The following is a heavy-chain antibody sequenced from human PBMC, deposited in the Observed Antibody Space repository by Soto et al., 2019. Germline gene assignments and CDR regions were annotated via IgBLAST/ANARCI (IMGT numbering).Heavy chain of an antibody. J-gene: IGHJ5*02. Sequence: SETLSLTCTVSGGSINNNVYYWGWIRQPPGQGLEWIGSMFYRGTAYYNPSLKSRVTISVDTSKNQFSLKLSSVTAADTAVYYCARILGYCSGGSCYPTWFDPWGQGTLVTVSS. D-gene: IGHD2-15*01. CDR1: GGSINNNVYY. CDR3: ARILGYCSGGSCYPTWFDP. CDR2: MFYRGTA. V-gene: IGHV4-39*07.